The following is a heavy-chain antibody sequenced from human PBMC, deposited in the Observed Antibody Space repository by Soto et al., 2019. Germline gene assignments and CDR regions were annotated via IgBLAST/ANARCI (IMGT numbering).Heavy chain of an antibody. CDR1: GFTFSSYA. Sequence: GGSLRLSCAASGFTFSSYAMSWVRQAPGKGLEWVSAISGSGGSTYYADSVKGRFTISRDNSKNTLYLQMNSLRAEDTAVYYCATDVLRFLEWLLMNGMDVWGQGTTVTVSS. D-gene: IGHD3-3*01. CDR3: ATDVLRFLEWLLMNGMDV. J-gene: IGHJ6*02. V-gene: IGHV3-23*01. CDR2: ISGSGGST.